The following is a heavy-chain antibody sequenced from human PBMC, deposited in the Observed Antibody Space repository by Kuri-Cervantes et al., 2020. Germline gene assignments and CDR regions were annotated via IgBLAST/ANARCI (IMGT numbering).Heavy chain of an antibody. Sequence: GGSLRLSCAASGFTVSSNYMSWVRQAPGKGLEWVSVIYSGGSTYYADSVKGRFTIFRDNSKNTLYLQMNSLRAEDTAVYYCARPRVGYSYGYSADYYYYGMDVWGQGTTVTVSS. V-gene: IGHV3-66*04. CDR1: GFTVSSNY. D-gene: IGHD5-18*01. J-gene: IGHJ6*02. CDR3: ARPRVGYSYGYSADYYYYGMDV. CDR2: IYSGGST.